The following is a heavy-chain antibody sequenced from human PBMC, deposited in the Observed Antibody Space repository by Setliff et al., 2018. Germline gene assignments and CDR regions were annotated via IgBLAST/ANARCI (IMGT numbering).Heavy chain of an antibody. CDR1: GYSFSDFY. D-gene: IGHD2-15*01. CDR2: IDPRDDFT. J-gene: IGHJ4*02. V-gene: IGHV1-69-2*01. CDR3: GRGNGGYSPYS. Sequence: ASVKVSCKASGYSFSDFYMHWVRQVPGEGLEALGRIDPRDDFTVYAERFKDRLTITADTSTDTSYMEMSSLRSEDTAVYYCGRGNGGYSPYSWGQGTLVTVSS.